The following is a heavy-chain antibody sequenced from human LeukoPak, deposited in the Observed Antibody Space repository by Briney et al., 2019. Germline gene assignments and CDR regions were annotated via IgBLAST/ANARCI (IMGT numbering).Heavy chain of an antibody. D-gene: IGHD6-13*01. Sequence: SETLSLTCSVSGGSISNYYWSWIRQSPGKGLEWIGFVYYTGSTNYSPSLKSRVTISVDTSKNQFSLKLRSVTAAGTAVYYCARISSSNWYNERGAFDVWGQGTMVTVSS. J-gene: IGHJ3*01. CDR1: GGSISNYY. V-gene: IGHV4-59*01. CDR2: VYYTGST. CDR3: ARISSSNWYNERGAFDV.